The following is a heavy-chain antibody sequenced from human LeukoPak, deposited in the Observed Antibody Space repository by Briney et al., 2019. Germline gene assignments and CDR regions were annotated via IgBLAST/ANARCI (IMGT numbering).Heavy chain of an antibody. D-gene: IGHD3-22*01. CDR3: ARDSYDGSGYYFEH. Sequence: GGSLRLSCAASGFTLSDHFMEWVRQAPGKGLEWVGRSRNKAHSYTTEYAASVKGRFTTSRDDSKNSLHLQMNSLKTEDTAVYYCARDSYDGSGYYFEHWGQGTLVTVSS. CDR2: SRNKAHSYTT. J-gene: IGHJ4*02. V-gene: IGHV3-72*01. CDR1: GFTLSDHF.